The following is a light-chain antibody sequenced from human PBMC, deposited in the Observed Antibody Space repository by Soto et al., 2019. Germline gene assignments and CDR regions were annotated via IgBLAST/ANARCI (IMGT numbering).Light chain of an antibody. Sequence: DIQITQSPSSLSASVGDRVTVSCRASQNIGTYLNWYQQRSGKAPKVLISDAFSLQSGVPSRFSGSGSGKDLTLTISSLQPEDYATYYCQQSYNTQLTLGGGTKVDIK. CDR1: QNIGTY. CDR2: DAF. V-gene: IGKV1-39*01. CDR3: QQSYNTQLT. J-gene: IGKJ4*01.